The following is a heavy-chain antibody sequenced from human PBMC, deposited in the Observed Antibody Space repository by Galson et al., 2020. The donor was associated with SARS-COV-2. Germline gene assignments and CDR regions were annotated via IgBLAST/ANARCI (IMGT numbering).Heavy chain of an antibody. CDR2: IKKDGSEN. CDR1: GFTFSSYW. V-gene: IGHV3-7*01. D-gene: IGHD3-10*01. J-gene: IGHJ6*02. Sequence: GESLKISCAASGFTFSSYWMSWVRQAPGKGLEWVANIKKDGSENYYVDSVKGRFTISRDNAKNSLYLQMNSLRAEDTAVYYCARDFVPVVRGVIQYYYYGMDVWGQGTTVTVSS. CDR3: ARDFVPVVRGVIQYYYYGMDV.